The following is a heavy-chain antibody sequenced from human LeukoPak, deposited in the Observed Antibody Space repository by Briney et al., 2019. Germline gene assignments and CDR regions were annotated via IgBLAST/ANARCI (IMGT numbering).Heavy chain of an antibody. CDR2: IYYSVST. CDR3: ARESGYDYLFDY. Sequence: SETLSLPCTVSGGSISSYYWSWIRQPPGKGLEWIGYIYYSVSTNCNPSLKSRVTISVDTSKNQFSLKLSSVTAADTAVYYCARESGYDYLFDYWGQGTLVTVSS. V-gene: IGHV4-59*01. J-gene: IGHJ4*02. D-gene: IGHD5-12*01. CDR1: GGSISSYY.